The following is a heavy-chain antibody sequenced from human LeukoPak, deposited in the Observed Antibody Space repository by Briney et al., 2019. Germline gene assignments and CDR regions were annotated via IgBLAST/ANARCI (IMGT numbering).Heavy chain of an antibody. D-gene: IGHD4-23*01. CDR2: RHDSGSS. CDR3: ARDLLNEGNHLDY. CDR1: GGSISSYF. J-gene: IGHJ4*02. Sequence: PSETLSLTCSVSGGSISSYFWNWFRQPPGKGLEWIGYRHDSGSSNYNPSLKSRVTISIDTSKNQFSLKLSSVTAADTAVYYCARDLLNEGNHLDYWGQGTLVTVSS. V-gene: IGHV4-59*12.